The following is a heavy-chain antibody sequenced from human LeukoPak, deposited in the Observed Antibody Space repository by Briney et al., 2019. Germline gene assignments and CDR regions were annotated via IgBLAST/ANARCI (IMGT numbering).Heavy chain of an antibody. V-gene: IGHV1-2*02. CDR1: GYTLSGYY. D-gene: IGHD1-1*01. Sequence: ASVKVSCKASGYTLSGYYIHWVWQAPGQGLEWLGWINPNSGETNYAQKLQGGVTLTRDTSISTFYMEVSRLRSDDTAVYFCARYNWNDVVSALDYWGQGTLVAVSS. CDR3: ARYNWNDVVSALDY. CDR2: INPNSGET. J-gene: IGHJ4*02.